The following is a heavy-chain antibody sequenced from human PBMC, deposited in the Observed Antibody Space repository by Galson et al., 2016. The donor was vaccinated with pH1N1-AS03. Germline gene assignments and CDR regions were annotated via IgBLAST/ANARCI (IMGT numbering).Heavy chain of an antibody. CDR2: IFPGDSDT. D-gene: IGHD6-19*01. J-gene: IGHJ4*02. CDR1: EYTFSTYW. V-gene: IGHV5-51*01. Sequence: QSGAEVKKPGESLKISCKASEYTFSTYWIAWVRQMPGKGLQWMGIIFPGDSDTTYAPSFQGQVTISADRSITTLNLHMSSLRPEDTALYYCAKVGMRGAVAGTRYYFDYWGQGTLVTVSS. CDR3: AKVGMRGAVAGTRYYFDY.